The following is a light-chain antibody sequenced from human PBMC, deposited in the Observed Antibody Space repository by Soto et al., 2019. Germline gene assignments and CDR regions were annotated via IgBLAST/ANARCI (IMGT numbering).Light chain of an antibody. CDR3: QHYGSALFT. Sequence: EFVLTQSPGTLSLSPGERATLSCRAIQSFSSSYLAWYQQKPGQAPRLLIYGASSRATGIPDRFSGSGSGTDFTLTISSLEPEDFAVYYCQHYGSALFTFGPGTKVDIK. V-gene: IGKV3-20*01. J-gene: IGKJ3*01. CDR2: GAS. CDR1: QSFSSSY.